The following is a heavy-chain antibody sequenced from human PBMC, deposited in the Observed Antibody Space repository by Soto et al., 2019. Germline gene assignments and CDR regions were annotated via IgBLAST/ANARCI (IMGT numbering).Heavy chain of an antibody. J-gene: IGHJ6*02. V-gene: IGHV3-66*01. CDR2: IYSGGST. Sequence: GGSLRLSCAASGFTVSSNYMSWVRQAPGKGLEWVSVIYSGGSTYYADSVKGRFTISRDNSKNTLYLQMNSLRAEDTAVYYCARDPGIAAAGTDYYYGMDVWGQGTTVTVSS. D-gene: IGHD6-13*01. CDR3: ARDPGIAAAGTDYYYGMDV. CDR1: GFTVSSNY.